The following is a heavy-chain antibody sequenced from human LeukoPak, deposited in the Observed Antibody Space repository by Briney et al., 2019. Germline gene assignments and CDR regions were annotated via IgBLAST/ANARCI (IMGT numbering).Heavy chain of an antibody. CDR3: AKFLPTHIVVANYYFDY. J-gene: IGHJ4*02. CDR2: ISGSGGST. CDR1: GFTFSSYA. D-gene: IGHD2-21*01. V-gene: IGHV3-23*01. Sequence: GGSLRLSCAASGFTFSSYAMSWVRQAPGKGLEWVSAISGSGGSTYYADSVKGRFTISRDNSKNTLYLQMNSLRAEDKAVYYCAKFLPTHIVVANYYFDYWGQGTLVTVSS.